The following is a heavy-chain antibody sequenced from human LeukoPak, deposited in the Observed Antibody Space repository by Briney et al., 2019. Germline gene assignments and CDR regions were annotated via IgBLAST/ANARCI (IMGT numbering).Heavy chain of an antibody. Sequence: PGGSLRLSCAASGFTFSGSAMHWVRQASGKGLERVGRIRSKANSYATAYAASVKGRCTISRDDSKNTAYLKMNSLKTEDTAVYYCTRLWADYGDYPNFDYWGQGTLVTVSS. D-gene: IGHD4-17*01. CDR1: GFTFSGSA. CDR3: TRLWADYGDYPNFDY. V-gene: IGHV3-73*01. J-gene: IGHJ4*02. CDR2: IRSKANSYAT.